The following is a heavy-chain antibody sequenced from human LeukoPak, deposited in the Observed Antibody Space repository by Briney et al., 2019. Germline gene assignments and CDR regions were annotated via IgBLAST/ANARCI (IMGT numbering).Heavy chain of an antibody. J-gene: IGHJ6*02. CDR2: IIPILGIA. V-gene: IGHV1-69*04. CDR1: GGTFSSYA. Sequence: ASVKVSCEASGGTFSSYAISWVRQAPGQGLEWMGRIIPILGIANYAQKFQGRVTITADKSTSTAYMELSSLRSEDTAVYYCASKGPGARLASYYYYYGMDVWGQGTTVTVSS. CDR3: ASKGPGARLASYYYYYGMDV. D-gene: IGHD2-8*02.